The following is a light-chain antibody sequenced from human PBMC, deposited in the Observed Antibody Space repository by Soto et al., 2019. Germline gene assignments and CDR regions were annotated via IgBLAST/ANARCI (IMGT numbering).Light chain of an antibody. J-gene: IGKJ1*01. CDR1: QSVSSDY. CDR2: GAS. V-gene: IGKV3-20*01. Sequence: DIVLTQSPGTLSLSPGERATLSCKASQSVSSDYFAWYQQKPGQAPRLLIYGASTRAAGIPDRFSGSGSGTDFTLLFIRLEPEDLAVYYCQQYGNSPPWTFGQGTKVAIK. CDR3: QQYGNSPPWT.